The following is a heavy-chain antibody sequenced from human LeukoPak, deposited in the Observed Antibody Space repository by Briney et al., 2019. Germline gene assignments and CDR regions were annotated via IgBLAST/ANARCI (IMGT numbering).Heavy chain of an antibody. CDR3: ARAGIAAADNWFDP. CDR2: IWYDGSNK. J-gene: IGHJ5*02. Sequence: PGRSLRLSCAASGFTFSSYGMHWVRQAPGKGLEWVAVIWYDGSNKYYAGSVKGRFTISRDNSKNTLYLQMNSLRAEDTAVYYCARAGIAAADNWFDPWGQGTLVTVSS. V-gene: IGHV3-33*01. CDR1: GFTFSSYG. D-gene: IGHD6-13*01.